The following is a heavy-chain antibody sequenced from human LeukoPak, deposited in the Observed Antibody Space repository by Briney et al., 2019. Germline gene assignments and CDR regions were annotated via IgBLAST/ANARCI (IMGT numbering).Heavy chain of an antibody. V-gene: IGHV1-18*01. J-gene: IGHJ6*02. Sequence: ASVKLSCKASGYTFTSYGISWGRQAPGQGLELMGWISAYNGNTNYAQKLQSRVTMTTDTSTSTAYMELRSLRSDDTAVYYCASSSRGYCYYGMDVWGQGTTVTVSS. CDR3: ASSSRGYCYYGMDV. CDR1: GYTFTSYG. D-gene: IGHD6-13*01. CDR2: ISAYNGNT.